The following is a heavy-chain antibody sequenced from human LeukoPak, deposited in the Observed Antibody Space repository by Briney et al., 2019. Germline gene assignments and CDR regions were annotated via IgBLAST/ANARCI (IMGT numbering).Heavy chain of an antibody. CDR2: ISSSSSYI. V-gene: IGHV3-21*01. J-gene: IGHJ4*02. Sequence: GGSLRLSCAASGFTFSSYSMNWVRQAPGKGLEWVSSISSSSSYIYYADSVKGRFTISRDNAKNSLYLQMNSLRAEDTAVYYCARAPSGQYCSSTSCYALSDYWGQGTLATVSS. CDR1: GFTFSSYS. D-gene: IGHD2-2*01. CDR3: ARAPSGQYCSSTSCYALSDY.